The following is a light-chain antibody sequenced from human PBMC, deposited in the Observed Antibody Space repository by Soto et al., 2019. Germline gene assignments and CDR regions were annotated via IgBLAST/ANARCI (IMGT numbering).Light chain of an antibody. J-gene: IGKJ5*01. CDR3: QQYGSSPPIT. CDR1: QSVSNNY. CDR2: GAS. Sequence: EIVLTQFPGTLSLSPGERATLSCRASQSVSNNYLAWYQQKPGQAPRLLIYGASSRATGIPDRFSGSGSGTDFTLTISRLEPDDFAVYYCQQYGSSPPITFGQGTQLEIK. V-gene: IGKV3-20*01.